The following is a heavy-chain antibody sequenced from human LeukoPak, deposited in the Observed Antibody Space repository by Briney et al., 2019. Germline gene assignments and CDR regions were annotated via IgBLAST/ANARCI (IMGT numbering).Heavy chain of an antibody. D-gene: IGHD3-22*01. J-gene: IGHJ4*02. Sequence: PSETLSLTCTVSGGSVNNNHYYWVWIRQPPGKGLEWIGSIYFSGTTYYNPSLKSRATISVDTSKNQFSLKVSSVTAADTAVYYCARGASLDYYDSSGHVYYWGQGTLVTVSS. CDR1: GGSVNNNHYY. CDR3: ARGASLDYYDSSGHVYY. V-gene: IGHV4-39*07. CDR2: IYFSGTT.